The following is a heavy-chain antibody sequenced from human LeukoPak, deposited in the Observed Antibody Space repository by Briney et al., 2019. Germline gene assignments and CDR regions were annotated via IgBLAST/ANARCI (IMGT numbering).Heavy chain of an antibody. CDR1: GFIFRGSD. J-gene: IGHJ4*02. Sequence: GGSLRLSCAASGFIFRGSDMHWVRQASGKGLEWVGRVTTKPNNYATTYGASVKGRFTISRDDSANTAYLQMNSLKTEDTAVYYCTTYRSGHYWGQGTLVTVSS. CDR2: VTTKPNNYAT. V-gene: IGHV3-73*01. D-gene: IGHD6-19*01. CDR3: TTYRSGHY.